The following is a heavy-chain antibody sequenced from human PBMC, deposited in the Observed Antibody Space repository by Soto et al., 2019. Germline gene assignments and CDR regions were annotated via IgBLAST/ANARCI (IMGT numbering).Heavy chain of an antibody. Sequence: ASVKVSCKASGYTFTGYYMHWVRQAPGQGLEWMGWINPNSGGTNYAQKFQGWVTMTRDTSISTAYMELSRLRSDDTAVYYCARGGSRYFDWFGYYYYGMDVWGQVTTVIVSS. D-gene: IGHD3-9*01. CDR2: INPNSGGT. CDR3: ARGGSRYFDWFGYYYYGMDV. CDR1: GYTFTGYY. V-gene: IGHV1-2*04. J-gene: IGHJ6*02.